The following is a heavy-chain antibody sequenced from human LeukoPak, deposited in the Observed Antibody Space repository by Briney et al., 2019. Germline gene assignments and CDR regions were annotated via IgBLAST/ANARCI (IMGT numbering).Heavy chain of an antibody. Sequence: PGGSLRLSCAASGFTFSSYGMNWVRQAPGKGLEWVSYISGSSSTIYYADSVRGRFTISRDNARNSLYLQMNSLRADDTAVYYCARERGYSYGYSDYWGQGTLVTVSS. V-gene: IGHV3-48*01. CDR1: GFTFSSYG. CDR3: ARERGYSYGYSDY. D-gene: IGHD5-18*01. J-gene: IGHJ4*02. CDR2: ISGSSSTI.